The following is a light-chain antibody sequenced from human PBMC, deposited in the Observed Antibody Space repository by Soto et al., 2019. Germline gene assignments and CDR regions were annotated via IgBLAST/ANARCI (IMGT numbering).Light chain of an antibody. CDR1: QAIGTY. J-gene: IGKJ3*01. CDR2: SAS. Sequence: DIQMTQSPSSLSASVGDRVTITCRASQAIGTYLFWYQHKPGKAPKLLIYSASGLQSGVPSRFSGSGSGTELTLTISSLQPQDFGTYYCLQSYSSLETFGPATRVYIK. V-gene: IGKV1-39*01. CDR3: LQSYSSLET.